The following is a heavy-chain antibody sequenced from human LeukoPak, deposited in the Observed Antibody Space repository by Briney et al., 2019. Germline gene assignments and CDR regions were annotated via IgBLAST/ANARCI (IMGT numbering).Heavy chain of an antibody. CDR1: GFTFSSYG. D-gene: IGHD4-17*01. Sequence: PGGSLRLSCAASGFTFSSYGMHWVRQAPGKGLEWVAFIRYDGSNKYYADSVKGRFTISRDNSKNTLYLQMNSLRAEDTAVYYCAKDLGYGDYVLPWSDPGGQGPLVTVSS. CDR3: AKDLGYGDYVLPWSDP. J-gene: IGHJ5*02. V-gene: IGHV3-30*02. CDR2: IRYDGSNK.